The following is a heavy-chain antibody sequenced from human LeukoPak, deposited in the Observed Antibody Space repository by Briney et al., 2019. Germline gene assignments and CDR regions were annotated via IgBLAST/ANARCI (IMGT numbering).Heavy chain of an antibody. J-gene: IGHJ4*02. V-gene: IGHV3-23*01. CDR1: GFTFTNYA. Sequence: PGGSLRLSCVASGFTFTNYAMTWVRQAPGKGLEWVSGIRDRDDNTYYADSVKGRFTISRDKSKNTLFLQMNGLRAEDTAIYFCTRDDAVGGGYLDYWGQGALVTVSP. CDR2: IRDRDDNT. CDR3: TRDDAVGGGYLDY. D-gene: IGHD6-19*01.